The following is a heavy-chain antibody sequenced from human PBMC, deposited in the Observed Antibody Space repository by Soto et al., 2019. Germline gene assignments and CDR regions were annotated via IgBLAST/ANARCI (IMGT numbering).Heavy chain of an antibody. Sequence: PSETLSLTCTVSGGSISSGGYYWSWIRQHPGKGLEWIGYIYYSGSTYYNPSLKSRVTISVDTSKNQFSLKLSSVTAADTAVYXXXXDGGSGSYNKSNYYYMDAWGKENTLTVSS. D-gene: IGHD3-10*01. J-gene: IGHJ6*03. V-gene: IGHV4-31*03. CDR2: IYYSGST. CDR1: GGSISSGGYY. CDR3: XXDGGSGSYNKSNYYYMDA.